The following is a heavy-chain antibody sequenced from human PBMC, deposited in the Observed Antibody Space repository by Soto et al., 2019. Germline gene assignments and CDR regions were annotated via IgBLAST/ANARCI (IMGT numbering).Heavy chain of an antibody. CDR2: IYAGDCDT. V-gene: IGHV5-51*01. D-gene: IGHD2-15*01. CDR1: GYSFTSYW. J-gene: IGHJ6*02. CDR3: ARLGNVGYCSGGSCYWLDYYYYYGMDV. Sequence: GEYLNLSCKGAGYSFTSYWIGWVLHMRGKGLWWRGIIYAGDCDTRYSPSFQGHVTISADKSISTAYLQWSSLKASDTAMYYCARLGNVGYCSGGSCYWLDYYYYYGMDVWGQGTTVTVS.